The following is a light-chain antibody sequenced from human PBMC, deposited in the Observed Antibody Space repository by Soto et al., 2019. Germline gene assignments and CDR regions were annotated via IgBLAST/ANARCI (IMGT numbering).Light chain of an antibody. CDR2: RAS. CDR3: QQYCSSPLT. CDR1: QSFSSNY. V-gene: IGKV3-20*01. Sequence: EIVLTQSPGTLSLSPGERATLSCRASQSFSSNYLAWYQQKPGQAPKVLIYRASIRATGIPDRFTGSGSGTDFTLTISRLAPEDFEVNYCQQYCSSPLTFGGGTKVEI. J-gene: IGKJ4*01.